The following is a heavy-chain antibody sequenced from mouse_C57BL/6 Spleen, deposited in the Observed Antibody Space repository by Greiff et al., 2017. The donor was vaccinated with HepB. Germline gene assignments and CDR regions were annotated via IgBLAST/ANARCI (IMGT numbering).Heavy chain of an antibody. CDR1: GYTFTSYW. CDR3: ARTTVVANYAMDY. J-gene: IGHJ4*01. Sequence: VKLQQPGAELVKPGASVKLSCKASGYTFTSYWMHWVKQRPGQGLEWIGMIHPNSGSTNYNEKFKSKATLTVDKSSSTAYMQLSSLTSEDSAVYYCARTTVVANYAMDYWGQGTSVTVSS. V-gene: IGHV1-64*01. CDR2: IHPNSGST. D-gene: IGHD1-1*01.